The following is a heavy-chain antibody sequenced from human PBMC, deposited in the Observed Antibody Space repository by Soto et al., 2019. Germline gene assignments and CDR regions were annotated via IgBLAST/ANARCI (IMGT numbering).Heavy chain of an antibody. V-gene: IGHV3-30-3*01. D-gene: IGHD3-22*01. CDR3: AREDSSGYYYTLDY. CDR2: ISYDGSNK. J-gene: IGHJ4*02. Sequence: VQLVESGGGLVQPGGSLRLSCAASGFTFSSYAMHWVRQAPGKGLEWVAVISYDGSNKYYADSVKGRFTISRDYSKNTLYLQMNSLRAEDTAVYYCAREDSSGYYYTLDYWGQGTLVTVSS. CDR1: GFTFSSYA.